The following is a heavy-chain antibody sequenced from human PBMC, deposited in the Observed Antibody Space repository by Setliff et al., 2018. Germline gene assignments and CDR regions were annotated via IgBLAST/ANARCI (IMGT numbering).Heavy chain of an antibody. V-gene: IGHV4-39*07. D-gene: IGHD3-3*01. CDR2: IYYSGST. Sequence: SETLSLTCTVSGGSISSSSYYWGWIRQPPGKGLEWIGSIYYSGSTYYNPSPKSRVTISVDTSKNRFSLKLSSVTAADTAVYYCARRATYYNFWSGYYDYWGQGTLVTVSS. J-gene: IGHJ4*02. CDR3: ARRATYYNFWSGYYDY. CDR1: GGSISSSSYY.